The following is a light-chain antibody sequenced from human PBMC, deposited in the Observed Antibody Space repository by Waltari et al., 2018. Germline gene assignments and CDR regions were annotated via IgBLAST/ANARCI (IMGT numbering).Light chain of an antibody. V-gene: IGLV2-8*01. J-gene: IGLJ3*02. Sequence: QSALTQPPSASGSPGQSVTISCTGTSSDVGNYKYVSWYQQHPGKAPKLMIYDVSQRPSGGPARFSGSKSGNTASLTVSGLQAEDEADYYCSSYAGSNNRVFGGGTKLTVL. CDR2: DVS. CDR3: SSYAGSNNRV. CDR1: SSDVGNYKY.